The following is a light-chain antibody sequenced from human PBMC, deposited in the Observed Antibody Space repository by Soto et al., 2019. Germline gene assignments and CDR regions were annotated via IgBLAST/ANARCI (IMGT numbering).Light chain of an antibody. Sequence: QSVLTQPRSVSGSPGQSVTISCTGTSSDVGGSNYVSWYQQHPGKAPKLMIYDVSRRPSGVPDRFSGSKSGNPASLTITGLQSEDETDSHCCSYAGSHTWIFGGGIKVTVL. CDR2: DVS. CDR3: CSYAGSHTWI. V-gene: IGLV2-11*01. J-gene: IGLJ2*01. CDR1: SSDVGGSNY.